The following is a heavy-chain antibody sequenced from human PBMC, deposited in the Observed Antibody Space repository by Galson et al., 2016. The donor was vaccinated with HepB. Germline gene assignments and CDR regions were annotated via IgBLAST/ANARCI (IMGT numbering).Heavy chain of an antibody. J-gene: IGHJ6*02. D-gene: IGHD3-3*01. V-gene: IGHV3-23*01. CDR1: GLTFSTYA. Sequence: SLRLSCAGSGLTFSTYAVNWVRQAPGKGLEWVSGISGSGGRTNYADSVKGRFTISRDNSKNTLYLQMKSLRAEDTAVYYCAKEVVRFLHGYGMDVWGQGTTVTVSS. CDR2: ISGSGGRT. CDR3: AKEVVRFLHGYGMDV.